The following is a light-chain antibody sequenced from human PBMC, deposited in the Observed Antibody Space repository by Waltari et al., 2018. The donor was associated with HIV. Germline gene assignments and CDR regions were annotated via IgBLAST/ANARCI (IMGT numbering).Light chain of an antibody. CDR1: QRVSNHY. Sequence: EIVLTQSPGTLSLPAGERATLSCGASQRVSNHYLVWYQQKPGQAPRLLIYDASSRATGIPDRFSGSGSGTDFTLTISRLEPEDSAVYYCQQYGSSPPYTFGQGTKLEIK. J-gene: IGKJ2*01. V-gene: IGKV3-20*01. CDR2: DAS. CDR3: QQYGSSPPYT.